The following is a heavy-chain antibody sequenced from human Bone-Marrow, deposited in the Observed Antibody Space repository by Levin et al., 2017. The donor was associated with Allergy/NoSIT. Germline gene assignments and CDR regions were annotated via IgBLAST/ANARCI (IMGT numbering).Heavy chain of an antibody. J-gene: IGHJ6*02. CDR1: GFTFSSYA. CDR3: AKYMDEHNVLRYFDWLPTNLDYYYDGMDV. V-gene: IGHV3-23*01. D-gene: IGHD3-9*01. Sequence: PGGSLRLSCAASGFTFSSYAMSWVRQAPGKGLEWVSAISGSGGSTYYADSVKGRFTISRDNSKNTLYLQMNSLRAEDTAVYYCAKYMDEHNVLRYFDWLPTNLDYYYDGMDVWGQGTTVTVSS. CDR2: ISGSGGST.